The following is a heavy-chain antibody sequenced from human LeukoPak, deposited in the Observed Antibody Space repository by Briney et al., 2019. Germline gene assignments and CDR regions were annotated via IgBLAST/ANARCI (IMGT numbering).Heavy chain of an antibody. D-gene: IGHD3-10*01. V-gene: IGHV3-11*01. CDR1: GFTFSDYY. CDR3: AKNGYGSGVRRFDP. CDR2: ISSSGSTI. Sequence: GGSLRPSCAASGFTFSDYYMSWIRQAPGKGLEWVSYISSSGSTIYYADSVKGRFTISRDNAKNSLYLQMNSLRAEDTAVYYCAKNGYGSGVRRFDPWGQGTLVTVSS. J-gene: IGHJ5*02.